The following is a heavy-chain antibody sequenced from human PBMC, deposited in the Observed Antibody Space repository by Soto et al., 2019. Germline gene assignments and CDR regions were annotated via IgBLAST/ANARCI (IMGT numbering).Heavy chain of an antibody. D-gene: IGHD3-3*01. CDR2: MNPNSGNT. CDR1: GYTFTSYD. V-gene: IGHV1-8*01. CDR3: ARGCYDFWSGYYFVDYYYYMDV. Sequence: GASVKVSCKASGYTFTSYDINWVRQATGQGLEWMGWMNPNSGNTGYAQKFQGRVTMTRNTSISTAYMDLSSLRSEDTAVYYCARGCYDFWSGYYFVDYYYYMDVWGKGTTVTVSS. J-gene: IGHJ6*03.